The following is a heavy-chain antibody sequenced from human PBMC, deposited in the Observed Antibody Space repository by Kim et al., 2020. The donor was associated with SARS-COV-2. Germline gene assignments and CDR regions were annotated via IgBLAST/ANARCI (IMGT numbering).Heavy chain of an antibody. J-gene: IGHJ6*02. CDR3: ARLNWTYVLTHYFYGLDV. Sequence: SETLSLTCTVSGGSMSSYYWSWIRQSPGKGLEWIGYIYFSGSTTYSPSFKSRVTISVDTSKNQFSLNLTSVTAADTAVYYCARLNWTYVLTHYFYGLDVWGQGTTVTVSS. D-gene: IGHD3-16*01. V-gene: IGHV4-59*08. CDR2: IYFSGST. CDR1: GGSMSSYY.